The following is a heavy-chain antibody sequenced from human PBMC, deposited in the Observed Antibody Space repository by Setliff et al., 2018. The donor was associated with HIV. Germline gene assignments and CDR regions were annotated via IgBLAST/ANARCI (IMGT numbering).Heavy chain of an antibody. J-gene: IGHJ3*02. Sequence: ASVKVSCKASGYIFTSYGITWMRQAPGQGLEWMGWISAYNGNTDYAQKVQGRVTMTTDTSTSTAYMELRSLRSDDTAVYYCARGLYSSSSRGAFDIWGQGTMVTVSS. CDR2: ISAYNGNT. CDR3: ARGLYSSSSRGAFDI. V-gene: IGHV1-18*01. CDR1: GYIFTSYG. D-gene: IGHD6-6*01.